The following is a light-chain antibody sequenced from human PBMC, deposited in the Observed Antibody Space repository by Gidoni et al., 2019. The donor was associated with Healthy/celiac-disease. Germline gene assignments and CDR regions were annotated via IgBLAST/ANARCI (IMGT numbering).Light chain of an antibody. CDR3: QQYGSSPRT. CDR1: QSVSSSY. Sequence: EIVLTQYPGTLSLSPGERATLSCRASQSVSSSYLAWYQQKPGQAPRLLIYGASSRATGLPDRFSGSGSGTDFTLTISRLEPEDFAVYYCQQYGSSPRTFGQGTQVEIK. J-gene: IGKJ1*01. V-gene: IGKV3-20*01. CDR2: GAS.